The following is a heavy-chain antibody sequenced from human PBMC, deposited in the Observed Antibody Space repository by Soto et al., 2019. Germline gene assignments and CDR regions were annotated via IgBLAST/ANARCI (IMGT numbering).Heavy chain of an antibody. CDR2: IVVGSDST. CDR3: AAGYCSGGSCYDYYYNGMDV. CDR1: GFTFTTSA. J-gene: IGHJ6*02. Sequence: QMQLVQSGPEVKKPGTSVKVSCTAFGFTFTTSAVQWVRQARGQPLEWIGWIVVGSDSTNYAQRFQERVTITRDMSTSTAYMELSSLTSEDTAVYYCAAGYCSGGSCYDYYYNGMDVWGQGTTVTVSS. D-gene: IGHD2-15*01. V-gene: IGHV1-58*01.